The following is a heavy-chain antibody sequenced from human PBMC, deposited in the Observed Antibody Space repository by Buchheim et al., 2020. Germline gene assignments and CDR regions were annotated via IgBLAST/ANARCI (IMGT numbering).Heavy chain of an antibody. D-gene: IGHD3-10*01. J-gene: IGHJ4*02. CDR1: GFTFSSYA. CDR3: ARDRMVRGVRRSQYDY. Sequence: QVQLVESGGGVVQPGRSLRLSCAASGFTFSSYAMHWVRQAPGKGLEWVALISYDGSNTYNADSVKGRFTISRDNSKTTLYLQMNSLRAEDTAVYYCARDRMVRGVRRSQYDYWGQGTL. V-gene: IGHV3-30*04. CDR2: ISYDGSNT.